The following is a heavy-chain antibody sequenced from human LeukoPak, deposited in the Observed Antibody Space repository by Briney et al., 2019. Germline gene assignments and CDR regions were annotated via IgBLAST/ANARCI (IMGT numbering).Heavy chain of an antibody. V-gene: IGHV4-34*01. CDR2: INHSGST. CDR1: GGSFSGYY. Sequence: PSETLSLTCAVYGGSFSGYYWSWIRQPPGKGLEWSGEINHSGSTNYNPSLKSRLTMSLDTSKNHFSLKLSSVTAADAAIYYCVRIYGSGGYPPYYYHGMDVWGEGTTVTVSS. CDR3: VRIYGSGGYPPYYYHGMDV. J-gene: IGHJ6*04. D-gene: IGHD3-10*01.